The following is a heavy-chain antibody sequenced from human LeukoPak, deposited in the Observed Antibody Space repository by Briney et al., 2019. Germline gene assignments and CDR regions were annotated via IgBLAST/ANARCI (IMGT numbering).Heavy chain of an antibody. CDR3: ARDGGGAVITPVDY. CDR2: IKLDGSEK. J-gene: IGHJ4*02. CDR1: GFTFGKYW. Sequence: GGSLRLSCVASGFTFGKYWMSWVRQAPGKGLEWVANIKLDGSEKNYVDSVKGRFTISRDNAKNSLYLQMDSLRAEDTAVYYCARDGGGAVITPVDYWGQGTLVTVSS. D-gene: IGHD4-23*01. V-gene: IGHV3-7*01.